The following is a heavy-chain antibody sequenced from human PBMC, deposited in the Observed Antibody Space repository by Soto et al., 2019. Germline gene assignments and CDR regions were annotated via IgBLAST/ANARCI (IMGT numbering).Heavy chain of an antibody. CDR2: ISAYNGNT. J-gene: IGHJ6*02. V-gene: IGHV1-18*04. D-gene: IGHD6-13*01. CDR1: GYTFTSYG. Sequence: QVKLVQSGAEVKKPGASVKVSCKASGYTFTSYGISWVRQAPGQGLEWMGWISAYNGNTNYAQKLQGRVTMTTDTSTSTAYMELRSLRSDDTAVYYCARIGGIAAAGTFHYYYGMDVWGQGTTVTVSS. CDR3: ARIGGIAAAGTFHYYYGMDV.